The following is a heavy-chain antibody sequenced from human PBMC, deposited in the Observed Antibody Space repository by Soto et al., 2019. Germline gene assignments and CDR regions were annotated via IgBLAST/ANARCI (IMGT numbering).Heavy chain of an antibody. CDR2: LYDLDGT. CDR3: ATCPLHQDAYAI. Sequence: EALRLSCVVSGFTLSKYCMSWFRQAPGKGLEWVSALYDLDGTYYADSVKGRFTTSSDSSRTTVYLQMNSLRPDDTAVYSCATCPLHQDAYAISARGT. J-gene: IGHJ3*02. CDR1: GFTLSKYC. V-gene: IGHV3-53*01.